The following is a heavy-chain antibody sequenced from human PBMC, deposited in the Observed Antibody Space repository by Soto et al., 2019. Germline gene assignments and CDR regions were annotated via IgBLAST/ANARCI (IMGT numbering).Heavy chain of an antibody. Sequence: QVQLVESGGGVVQPGRSLRLSCAASGFTFSSYGMHWVRQAPGKGLEWVAVIWYDGSNKYYADSVKGRFTISRDNSKNTLYLQMNRLRAEDTAVYYCAREYYYDSSGYYGAWGQRTLVTVSS. CDR2: IWYDGSNK. J-gene: IGHJ5*02. CDR1: GFTFSSYG. CDR3: AREYYYDSSGYYGA. V-gene: IGHV3-33*01. D-gene: IGHD3-22*01.